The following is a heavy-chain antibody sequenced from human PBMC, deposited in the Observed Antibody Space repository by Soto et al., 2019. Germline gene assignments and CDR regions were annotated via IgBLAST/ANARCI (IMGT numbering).Heavy chain of an antibody. V-gene: IGHV1-69*01. J-gene: IGHJ5*02. Sequence: QVQLEQSGAEVKKPGSSVRVSCKASGDTVSSYTITWVRQAPGQGLEWMGGIVPIFGSTTYAERFQGRVILTADDSTSTAYMDLSGLTSDDTAVYYCAREGARTSCSGDHCQQLYNWIDPWGQGTLVTVSS. CDR2: IVPIFGST. CDR3: AREGARTSCSGDHCQQLYNWIDP. CDR1: GDTVSSYT. D-gene: IGHD2-15*01.